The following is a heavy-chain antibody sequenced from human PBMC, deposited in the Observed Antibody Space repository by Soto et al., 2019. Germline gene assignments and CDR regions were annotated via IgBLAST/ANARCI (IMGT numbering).Heavy chain of an antibody. CDR3: ARESYSFGRAFDI. V-gene: IGHV4-31*03. J-gene: IGHJ4*01. CDR2: INYSGAT. CDR1: GGSINSDGYY. D-gene: IGHD5-18*01. Sequence: SETLSLTCTVSGGSINSDGYYWSWIRQHPEKGLEWIGYINYSGATYYNPSLKSRLTISVDTSKNQFSLQLTSVIAADTAPYYCARESYSFGRAFDIWGHGTLVTVSS.